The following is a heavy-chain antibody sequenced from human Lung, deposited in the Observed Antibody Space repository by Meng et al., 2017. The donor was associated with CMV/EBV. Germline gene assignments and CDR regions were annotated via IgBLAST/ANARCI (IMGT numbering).Heavy chain of an antibody. Sequence: QVQRQASGPGLVKPSGTLPLTCAVAGGSISSSNWWSWVRQPPGKGLEWIGEIYHSGSTNYNPSLKSRVTISVDKSKNQFSLKLSSVTAADTAVYYCASFPPPGKQWLVTDYWGQGTLVTVSS. CDR1: GGSISSSNW. CDR2: IYHSGST. CDR3: ASFPPPGKQWLVTDY. J-gene: IGHJ4*02. V-gene: IGHV4-4*02. D-gene: IGHD6-19*01.